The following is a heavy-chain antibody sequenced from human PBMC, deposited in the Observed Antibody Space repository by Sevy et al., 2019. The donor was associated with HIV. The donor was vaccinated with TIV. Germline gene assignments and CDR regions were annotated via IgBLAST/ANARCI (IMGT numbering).Heavy chain of an antibody. V-gene: IGHV3-74*01. Sequence: GGSLRLSCAASGFTFSSYWMHWVRQAPGKGLVWVSRVNSDGSSTSYADSVKGRFTISRDNAKNTLYLQMNSLRAEDTAVYYCARGAAAGTFDYLGQGTLVTVSS. CDR3: ARGAAAGTFDY. CDR2: VNSDGSST. J-gene: IGHJ4*02. CDR1: GFTFSSYW. D-gene: IGHD6-13*01.